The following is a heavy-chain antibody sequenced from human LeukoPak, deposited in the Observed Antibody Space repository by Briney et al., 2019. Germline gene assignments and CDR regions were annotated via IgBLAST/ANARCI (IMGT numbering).Heavy chain of an antibody. CDR1: GYSFTSYW. J-gene: IGHJ4*02. D-gene: IGHD3-22*01. V-gene: IGHV5-51*01. CDR2: IYPGDSDT. Sequence: GESLKISCKGSGYSFTSYWIGWVRQMPGKGLEGMGIIYPGDSDTRYSPSFQGQVTISADKSISTAYLQWSSLKASDTAMYYCARHGLYYYDSSGYDYWGQGTLVTVSS. CDR3: ARHGLYYYDSSGYDY.